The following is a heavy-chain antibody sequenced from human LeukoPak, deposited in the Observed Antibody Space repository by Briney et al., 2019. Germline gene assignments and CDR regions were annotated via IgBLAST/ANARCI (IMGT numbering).Heavy chain of an antibody. Sequence: SETLSLTCTVSGGSISSSSYYWGWIRQPPGKGLEWIGSIYYSGSTYYNPSLKSRVTISVDTSKNQFSLKLSSVTAADTAVYYCARESLEMVRAFDIWGRGTMVTVSS. D-gene: IGHD5-24*01. CDR1: GGSISSSSYY. V-gene: IGHV4-39*07. CDR2: IYYSGST. CDR3: ARESLEMVRAFDI. J-gene: IGHJ3*02.